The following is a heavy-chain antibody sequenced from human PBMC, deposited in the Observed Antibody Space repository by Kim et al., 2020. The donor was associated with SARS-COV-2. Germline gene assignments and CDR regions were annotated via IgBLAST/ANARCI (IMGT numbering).Heavy chain of an antibody. V-gene: IGHV4-39*01. CDR2: IYYSGST. CDR1: GGSISSSSYY. J-gene: IGHJ4*02. Sequence: SETLSLTCTVSGGSISSSSYYWGWIRQPPGKGLEWIGSIYYSGSTYYNPSLKSRVTISVDTSKNQFSLKLSSVTAADTAVYYCARHSGRSAAGTPYYFDYWGQGTLVTVSS. D-gene: IGHD6-13*01. CDR3: ARHSGRSAAGTPYYFDY.